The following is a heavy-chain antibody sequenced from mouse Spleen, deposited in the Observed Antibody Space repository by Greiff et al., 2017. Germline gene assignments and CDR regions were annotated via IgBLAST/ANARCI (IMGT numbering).Heavy chain of an antibody. J-gene: IGHJ4*01. CDR2: IHPNSGST. D-gene: IGHD2-10*02. CDR1: GYTFTSYW. CDR3: ARAKYSAMDY. Sequence: QVQLKQPGAELVKPGASVKLSCKASGYTFTSYWMHWVKQRPGLGLEWIGMIHPNSGSTNYNEKFKSKATLTVDKSSSTAYMQLSSLTSEDSAVYYCARAKYSAMDYWGQGTSVTVSS. V-gene: IGHV1-64*01.